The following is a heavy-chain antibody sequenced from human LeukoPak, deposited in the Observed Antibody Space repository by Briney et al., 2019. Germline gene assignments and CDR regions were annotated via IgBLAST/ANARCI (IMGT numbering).Heavy chain of an antibody. D-gene: IGHD1-26*01. CDR3: AREEESGSYPQHYYYGMDV. J-gene: IGHJ6*02. Sequence: GGSLRLSCAASGFTVSSNYMSWVRQAPGKGLEWVSVIYSGGSTYYADSVKGRFTISRDNSKNTLYLQMNSLRAEDTAVYYCAREEESGSYPQHYYYGMDVWGQGTTVTVSS. V-gene: IGHV3-66*01. CDR1: GFTVSSNY. CDR2: IYSGGST.